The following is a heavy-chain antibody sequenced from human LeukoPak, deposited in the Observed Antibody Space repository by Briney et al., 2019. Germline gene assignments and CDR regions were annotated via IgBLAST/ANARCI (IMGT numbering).Heavy chain of an antibody. CDR3: ARDNSVGDNAWWFDP. Sequence: ASVKVSCKASGYTFTNYYMHWVRQAPGQGLEWMGLINPTGGSTGYAQKFQGRVTMTRDMSTSTDYMGLSSLRSEDTAIYYCARDNSVGDNAWWFDPWGQGTLVTVSS. J-gene: IGHJ5*02. D-gene: IGHD1-26*01. CDR2: INPTGGST. V-gene: IGHV1-46*01. CDR1: GYTFTNYY.